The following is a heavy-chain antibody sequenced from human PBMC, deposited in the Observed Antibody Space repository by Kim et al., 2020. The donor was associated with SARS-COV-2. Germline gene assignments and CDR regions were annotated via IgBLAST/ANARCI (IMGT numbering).Heavy chain of an antibody. D-gene: IGHD3-9*01. Sequence: GGSLRLSCAASGFAFSSYSMNWVRQAPGKGLEWVSYISSSSSTIYYADSVKGRFTISRDNAKNSLYLQMNSLRDEDTAVYYCAREIPAYDILTGYYTTRAFDIWGQGTMVTVSS. CDR1: GFAFSSYS. J-gene: IGHJ3*02. CDR2: ISSSSSTI. CDR3: AREIPAYDILTGYYTTRAFDI. V-gene: IGHV3-48*02.